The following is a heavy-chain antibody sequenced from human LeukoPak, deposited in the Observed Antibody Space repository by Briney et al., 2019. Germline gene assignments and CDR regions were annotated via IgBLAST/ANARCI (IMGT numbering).Heavy chain of an antibody. Sequence: GGSLVNSCAASGCTFSIYGLHWARQAPGKGLEYVSAISNNGGSTYYANSVKGRFTISRDNSKNTLYLQMGSLRAEDNAVYDCARYLTGSDYWGEDTGDSVSS. CDR1: GCTFSIYG. CDR2: ISNNGGST. CDR3: ARYLTGSDY. V-gene: IGHV3-64*01. D-gene: IGHD2-15*01. J-gene: IGHJ4*02.